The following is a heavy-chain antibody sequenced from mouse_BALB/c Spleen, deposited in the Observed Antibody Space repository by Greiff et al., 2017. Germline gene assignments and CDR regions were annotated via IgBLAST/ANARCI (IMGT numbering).Heavy chain of an antibody. V-gene: IGHV1S81*02. CDR3: TRGVPYGNYGFDY. D-gene: IGHD2-10*02. Sequence: VQLVESGAELVKPGASVKLSCKASGYTFTSYYMYWVKQRPGQGLEWIGEINPSNGGTNFNEKFKSKATLTVDKSSSTAYMQLSSLTSEDSAVYYCTRGVPYGNYGFDYWGQGTTLTVSS. CDR2: INPSNGGT. J-gene: IGHJ2*01. CDR1: GYTFTSYY.